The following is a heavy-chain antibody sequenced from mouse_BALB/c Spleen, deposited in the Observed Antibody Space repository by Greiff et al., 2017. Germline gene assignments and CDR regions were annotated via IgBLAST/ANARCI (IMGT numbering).Heavy chain of an antibody. CDR1: GYSITSDYA. CDR3: ARRTASGFAY. D-gene: IGHD1-2*01. V-gene: IGHV3-2*02. CDR2: ISYSGST. Sequence: EVKLLESGPGLVKPSQSLSLTCTVTGYSITSDYAWNWIRQFPGNKLEWMGYISYSGSTSYNPSLKSRISITRDTSKNQFFLQLNSVTTEDTATYYCARRTASGFAYWGQGTLVTVSA. J-gene: IGHJ3*01.